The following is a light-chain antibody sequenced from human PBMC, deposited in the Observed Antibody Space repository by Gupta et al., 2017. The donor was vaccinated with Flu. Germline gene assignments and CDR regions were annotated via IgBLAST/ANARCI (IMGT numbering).Light chain of an antibody. V-gene: IGKV1-39*01. CDR3: HQMYSTPRT. CDR1: QSISSY. Sequence: DIQMTQSPSSLSASVADRVTITFRASQSISSYLNWYQQKPGKAPKLLIYAASSVQSGVPSRFSGCGSGSAFTLAVIRLQPEDFATYYCHQMYSTPRTFGLGTKVEIK. J-gene: IGKJ1*01. CDR2: AAS.